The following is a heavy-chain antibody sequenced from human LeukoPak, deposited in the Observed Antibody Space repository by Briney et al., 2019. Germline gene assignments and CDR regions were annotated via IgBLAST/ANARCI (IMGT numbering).Heavy chain of an antibody. J-gene: IGHJ4*02. D-gene: IGHD1-1*01. CDR1: GFSITSGDY. V-gene: IGHV4-38-2*01. Sequence: PSETLSLTCDVSGFSITSGDYWGWIRQSPGRGLEWIGSISHSGDTYYIPSLRSRVTVSLDTSRNQFSLDLRSVSAADTAVYFCARVGPLAVGTGKRVYSFDYWGQGTLVTVSS. CDR3: ARVGPLAVGTGKRVYSFDY. CDR2: ISHSGDT.